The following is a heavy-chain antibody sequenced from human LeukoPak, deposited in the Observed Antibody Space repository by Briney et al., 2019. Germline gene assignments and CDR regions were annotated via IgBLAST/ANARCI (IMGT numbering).Heavy chain of an antibody. D-gene: IGHD5-18*01. J-gene: IGHJ4*02. CDR1: GASISSFY. CDR3: ARGQKYRSGYTVTELGSGYFDY. Sequence: TSSETLSLTCSVSGASISSFYWSWIRQPAGQGLEWIGRIYNSGRTNNNPSLKSRVTMSVDTSKNQFSLMLTSVTAADTAVYYCARGQKYRSGYTVTELGSGYFDYWGQGTLVTVSS. CDR2: IYNSGRT. V-gene: IGHV4-4*07.